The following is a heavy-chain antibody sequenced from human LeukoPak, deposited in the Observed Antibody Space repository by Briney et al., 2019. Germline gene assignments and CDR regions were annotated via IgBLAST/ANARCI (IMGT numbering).Heavy chain of an antibody. D-gene: IGHD5-18*01. CDR1: GGTFSSYA. V-gene: IGHV1-69*13. Sequence: ASVKVSCKASGGTFSSYAISWVRQAPGQGLEWMGGIIPIFGTANYAQKFQGRVTITADESTSTAYMELSSLRSEDTAVYYCARNGYRVSFYYFDYWGQGTLVTVSS. J-gene: IGHJ4*02. CDR2: IIPIFGTA. CDR3: ARNGYRVSFYYFDY.